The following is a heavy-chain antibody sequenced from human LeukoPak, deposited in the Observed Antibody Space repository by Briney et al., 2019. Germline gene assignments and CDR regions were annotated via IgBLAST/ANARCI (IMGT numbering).Heavy chain of an antibody. V-gene: IGHV1-69*05. CDR3: ASGKRITMIVVALTSLDY. J-gene: IGHJ4*02. CDR1: GGTFSSYA. D-gene: IGHD3-22*01. CDR2: IIPIFGTA. Sequence: GSSVKVSCXASGGTFSSYAISWVRQAPGQGLEWMGGIIPIFGTANYAQKFQGRVTITTDESTSTAYMELSSLRSEDTAVYYCASGKRITMIVVALTSLDYWGQGTLVTVSS.